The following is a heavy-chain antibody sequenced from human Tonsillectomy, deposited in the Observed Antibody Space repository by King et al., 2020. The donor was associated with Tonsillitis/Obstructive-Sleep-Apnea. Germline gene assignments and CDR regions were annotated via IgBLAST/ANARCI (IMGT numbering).Heavy chain of an antibody. CDR3: ARGSYYYDGSATLWYFDL. Sequence: VQLVESGGGLVQPGGSLRLSCAASGFTFSDHYMDWVRQAPGKGLEWVGRTGNKSNSYSTEYAASVKGRFTISRDDSKSSLYLQMNSLKTEDTAVYYCARGSYYYDGSATLWYFDLWGRGTLVTVSS. V-gene: IGHV3-72*01. CDR2: TGNKSNSYST. CDR1: GFTFSDHY. J-gene: IGHJ2*01. D-gene: IGHD3-22*01.